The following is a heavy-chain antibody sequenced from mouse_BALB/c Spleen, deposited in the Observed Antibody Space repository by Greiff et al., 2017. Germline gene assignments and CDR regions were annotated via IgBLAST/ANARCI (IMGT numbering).Heavy chain of an antibody. Sequence: EVKLEESGGGLVQPGGSLKLSCAASGFTFSSYGMSWVRQTPDKRLEMVATINSNGGSTYYPDSVKGRFTISRDNAKNTLYLQMRSLKSEDTAMYYCARGNDGFSWFAYWGQGTLVTVSA. V-gene: IGHV5-6-3*01. CDR3: ARGNDGFSWFAY. J-gene: IGHJ3*01. CDR1: GFTFSSYG. D-gene: IGHD2-3*01. CDR2: INSNGGST.